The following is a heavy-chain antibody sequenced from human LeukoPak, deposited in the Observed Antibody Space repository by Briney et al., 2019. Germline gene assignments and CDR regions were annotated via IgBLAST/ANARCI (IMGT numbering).Heavy chain of an antibody. J-gene: IGHJ5*02. Sequence: GGSLRLSCAASGFSFSSYTMNWVRQAPGKGLEWVSAITSSSSYRYYADSLKGRFTISRDNAQKSLYLQMNSLRAEDTAVYYWAREGSDSWFRKYNWFDPWGQGTLVTVSS. V-gene: IGHV3-21*01. CDR1: GFSFSSYT. D-gene: IGHD6-13*01. CDR2: ITSSSSYR. CDR3: AREGSDSWFRKYNWFDP.